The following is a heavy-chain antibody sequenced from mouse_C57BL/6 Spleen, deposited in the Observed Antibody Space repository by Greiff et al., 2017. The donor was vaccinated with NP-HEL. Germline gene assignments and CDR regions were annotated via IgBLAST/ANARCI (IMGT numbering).Heavy chain of an antibody. J-gene: IGHJ4*01. V-gene: IGHV1-26*01. CDR3: ARRKLRSLYAMDY. Sequence: VQLQQSGPELVKPGASVKISCKASGYTFTDYYMNWVKQSHGKSLEWIGDINPNNGGTSYNQKFKGKATLTVDKSSSTAYMELRSLTSEDSAVYYCARRKLRSLYAMDYWGQGTSVTVSS. D-gene: IGHD1-1*01. CDR1: GYTFTDYY. CDR2: INPNNGGT.